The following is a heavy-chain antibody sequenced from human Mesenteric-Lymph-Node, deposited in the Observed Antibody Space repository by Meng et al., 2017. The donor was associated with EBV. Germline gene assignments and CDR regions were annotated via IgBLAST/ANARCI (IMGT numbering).Heavy chain of an antibody. CDR1: GGSVTSGSYY. CDR3: ARGRRGVQYFDF. Sequence: QGHLQESGPGLVKPSETLSLTCTVSGGSVTSGSYYWNWIRQPPGKRLEWIGYIHYSGSTNYNPSLKSQITISVDTSKNQLSLRVSHVTAADTAVYYCARGRRGVQYFDFWGQGALVTVSS. V-gene: IGHV4-61*01. J-gene: IGHJ4*02. CDR2: IHYSGST. D-gene: IGHD1-1*01.